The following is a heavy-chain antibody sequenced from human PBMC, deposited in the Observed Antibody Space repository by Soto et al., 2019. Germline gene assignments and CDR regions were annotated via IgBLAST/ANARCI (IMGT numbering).Heavy chain of an antibody. V-gene: IGHV4-34*01. CDR3: FGVLAATLDY. CDR2: INHSGST. J-gene: IGHJ4*01. CDR1: GGSFSGYY. Sequence: SETLSLTCAVYGGSFSGYYWSWIRQPPGKGLEWIGEINHSGSTNYNPSLKSRVTISVDTSKNQSSLKRSSVTATDTAVYYCFGVLAATLDYCGQGTLVTVSS. D-gene: IGHD2-21*02.